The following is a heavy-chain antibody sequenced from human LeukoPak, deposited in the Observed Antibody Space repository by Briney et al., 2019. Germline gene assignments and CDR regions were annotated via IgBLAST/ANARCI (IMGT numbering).Heavy chain of an antibody. CDR1: GYTFTYYY. V-gene: IGHV1-2*02. Sequence: ASVKVSCKASGYTFTYYYMHWVRQAPGQGLEWMGWINPNSGGTNYAQKFQGRVTMTRDTSISTAYMELSRLRSDDTAVYYCAKVMGSGQWLVEREDFDIWGQGTMVTVSS. CDR2: INPNSGGT. CDR3: AKVMGSGQWLVEREDFDI. J-gene: IGHJ3*02. D-gene: IGHD6-19*01.